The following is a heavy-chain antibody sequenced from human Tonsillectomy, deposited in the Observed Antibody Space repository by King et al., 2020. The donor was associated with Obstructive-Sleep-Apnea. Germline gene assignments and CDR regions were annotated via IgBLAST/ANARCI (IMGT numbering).Heavy chain of an antibody. CDR1: GYSFTSYW. V-gene: IGHV5-51*01. Sequence: QLVQSGAELKKPGEPLKISCKGSGYSFTSYWIGWVRQMPGKGLEWMGIIFPGDSDTRYSPAFQGQVTISADESITTAYLQWSSLKASDTAMYYCARQGYWGGDCYSGAFDIWGQGTKVTVSS. CDR3: ARQGYWGGDCYSGAFDI. J-gene: IGHJ3*02. D-gene: IGHD2-21*02. CDR2: IFPGDSDT.